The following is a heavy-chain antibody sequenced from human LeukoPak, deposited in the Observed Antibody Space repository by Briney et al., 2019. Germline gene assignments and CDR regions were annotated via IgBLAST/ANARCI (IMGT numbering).Heavy chain of an antibody. V-gene: IGHV3-23*01. CDR3: AKEGTRGYCTNGVCLNWFDP. CDR2: ISGSGGST. Sequence: GGSLRLSCAASGFXFSSYAISWVRQAPGKGLEWVSAISGSGGSTYYADTVKGRFTISRDNSKHTLYLQMNSLRAEDTAVYYCAKEGTRGYCTNGVCLNWFDPWGQGTLVTVSS. D-gene: IGHD2-8*01. J-gene: IGHJ5*02. CDR1: GFXFSSYA.